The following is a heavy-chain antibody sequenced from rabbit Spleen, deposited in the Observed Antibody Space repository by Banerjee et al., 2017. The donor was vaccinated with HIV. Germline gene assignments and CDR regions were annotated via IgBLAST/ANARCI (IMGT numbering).Heavy chain of an antibody. V-gene: IGHV1S40*01. CDR1: GFSFSSGYD. Sequence: QSLEESGGDLVKPGASLTLTCTASGFSFSSGYDMCWVRQAPGKRPEWIGCIYTVSTNTWYASWAKGRFTISKTSSTTVTLQMTSLTAADTATYFCARDDSSVRGYYFNLLGPGTLVTVS. J-gene: IGHJ4*01. D-gene: IGHD4-1*01. CDR2: IYTVSTNT. CDR3: ARDDSSVRGYYFNL.